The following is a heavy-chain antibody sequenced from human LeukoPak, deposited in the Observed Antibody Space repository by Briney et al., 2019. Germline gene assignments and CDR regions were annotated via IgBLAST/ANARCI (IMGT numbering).Heavy chain of an antibody. J-gene: IGHJ4*02. D-gene: IGHD2-15*01. CDR2: ISGSGGST. V-gene: IGHV3-23*01. CDR1: GFTFSSYA. Sequence: GGSLRLPCAASGFTFSSYAMSWVRQAPGKGLEWVSAISGSGGSTYYADSVKGRFTISRDNSKNTLYLQMNSLRAEDTAVYYCAKDKDIVVVVTAYPDYWGQGTLVTVSS. CDR3: AKDKDIVVVVTAYPDY.